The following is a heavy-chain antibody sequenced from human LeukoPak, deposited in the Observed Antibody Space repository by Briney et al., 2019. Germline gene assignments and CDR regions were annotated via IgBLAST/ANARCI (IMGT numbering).Heavy chain of an antibody. V-gene: IGHV6-1*01. CDR2: TYYRSKWCN. CDR3: GCSDDYGGDAFDI. Sequence: SQTLSLTCAISGDSVSSKSAAWNWIRQSPSRGLEWLGRTYYRSKWCNDYAVSVKGRITINPDTSKNLCSLQLNSVAPEDTAVYYCGCSDDYGGDAFDIWGQGTMVIVSS. CDR1: GDSVSSKSAA. J-gene: IGHJ3*02. D-gene: IGHD4/OR15-4a*01.